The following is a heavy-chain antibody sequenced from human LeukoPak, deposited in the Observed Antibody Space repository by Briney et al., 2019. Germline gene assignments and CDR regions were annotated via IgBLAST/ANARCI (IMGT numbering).Heavy chain of an antibody. J-gene: IGHJ1*01. V-gene: IGHV3-23*01. CDR1: GLTFSSYA. CDR2: ISGSGDTT. Sequence: GGSLRLSCAASGLTFSSYAMSWVRQAPGKGLEWVSAISGSGDTTYYADSVKGRFTISRDNPKNTLYLQMNSLTAEDTAVYYCAKAYSSGWNYFQRWGQGTLVTVSS. CDR3: AKAYSSGWNYFQR. D-gene: IGHD6-19*01.